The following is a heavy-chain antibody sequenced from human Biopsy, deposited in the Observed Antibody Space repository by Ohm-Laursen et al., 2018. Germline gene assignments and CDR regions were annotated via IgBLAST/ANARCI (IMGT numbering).Heavy chain of an antibody. CDR1: GFTFSNYA. J-gene: IGHJ4*02. Sequence: SLRLSCAAFGFTFSNYAMGWVRQAPGKGLECVSSIGSDARSTLYADSAQGRFTISRDNSKNTLYLQIDNLRAEDTALYYCARAGPYYSDFWGQGTLVTVSS. CDR2: IGSDARST. V-gene: IGHV3-23*01. CDR3: ARAGPYYSDF.